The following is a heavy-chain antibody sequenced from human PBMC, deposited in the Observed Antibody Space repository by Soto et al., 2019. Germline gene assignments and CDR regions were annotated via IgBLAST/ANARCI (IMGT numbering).Heavy chain of an antibody. D-gene: IGHD2-15*01. V-gene: IGHV3-74*01. J-gene: IGHJ6*04. CDR1: GFTFSNYW. Sequence: EVQLVESGGGLVQPGGSLRLSCAASGFTFSNYWMYWVRQAPGKGLVWVSRINSDGSVSSYADSVKGRLTISRDNVKNTLYLQMDSQRAEDTAVYYCARGDCGGGSCCSLAGSCYYEMDVCGKGTTVSVSP. CDR2: INSDGSVS. CDR3: ARGDCGGGSCCSLAGSCYYEMDV.